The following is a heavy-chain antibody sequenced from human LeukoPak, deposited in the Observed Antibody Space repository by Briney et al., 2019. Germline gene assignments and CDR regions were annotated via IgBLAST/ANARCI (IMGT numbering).Heavy chain of an antibody. Sequence: GGSLRLSCAASGSAFSDYWIHWVRQAPGEGLVWVAGIESNGRRTPYADSVKGRFTISRDNAKNTLYLERNSLRVEDTAVYYCAREIDSFDMWGQGTMVTVSS. J-gene: IGHJ3*02. V-gene: IGHV3-74*01. CDR2: IESNGRRT. CDR1: GSAFSDYW. CDR3: AREIDSFDM.